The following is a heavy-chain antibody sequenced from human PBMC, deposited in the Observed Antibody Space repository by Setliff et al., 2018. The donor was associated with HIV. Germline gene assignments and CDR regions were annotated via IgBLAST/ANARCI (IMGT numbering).Heavy chain of an antibody. CDR1: GGTFSSYA. J-gene: IGHJ4*02. Sequence: ASVKVSCKASGGTFSSYAISWVRQAPGQGLEWMGGSIPMYGTSNYAQKFQGRVMITTDESTSTAYMELSRLRSDDTAVYYCARSPRYSSGWYDSYFDQWGQGTLVTVSS. CDR2: SIPMYGTS. CDR3: ARSPRYSSGWYDSYFDQ. V-gene: IGHV1-69*05. D-gene: IGHD6-19*01.